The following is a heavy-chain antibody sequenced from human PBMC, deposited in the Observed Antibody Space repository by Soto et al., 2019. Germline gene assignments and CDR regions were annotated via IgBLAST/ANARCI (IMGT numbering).Heavy chain of an antibody. CDR3: ARGGARIRFQRATWFDP. D-gene: IGHD3-16*01. CDR2: INAGNGNT. V-gene: IGHV1-3*01. Sequence: QVQLVQSGAEVKKPGASVKVSCKASGYTFTSYAMHWVRQAPGQRLEWMGWINAGNGNTKYSQKFQGRVTITRDTSASTDYMELSSLRSEDTAVYYCARGGARIRFQRATWFDPWGQGTLVTVSS. CDR1: GYTFTSYA. J-gene: IGHJ5*02.